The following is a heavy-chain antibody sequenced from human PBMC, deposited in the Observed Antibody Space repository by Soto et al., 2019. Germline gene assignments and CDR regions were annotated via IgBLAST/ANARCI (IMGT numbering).Heavy chain of an antibody. D-gene: IGHD1-7*01. CDR1: GGTFSSYT. CDR3: ARGTTEVAYYYYYMDV. Sequence: ASVKVSCKASGGTFSSYTISWVRQAPGQGLEWMGRIIPILGIANYAQKFQGRVTITADKSTSTAYMELSSLRSEDTAVYYCARGTTEVAYYYYYMDVWGKGTTVTVSS. V-gene: IGHV1-69*02. CDR2: IIPILGIA. J-gene: IGHJ6*03.